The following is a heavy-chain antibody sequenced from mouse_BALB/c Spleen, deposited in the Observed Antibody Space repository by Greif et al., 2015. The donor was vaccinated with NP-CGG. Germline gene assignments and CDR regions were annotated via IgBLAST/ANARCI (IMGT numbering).Heavy chain of an antibody. D-gene: IGHD1-1*02. V-gene: IGHV2-9*02. CDR3: ARDGGNYGAMDY. J-gene: IGHJ4*01. Sequence: VQLQESGPGLVAPSQSLSITCTVSGFSLTSYGVHWVRQPPGKGLEWLGVIWAGGSTNYNSALMSRLSISKDNSKSQVFLKMNSRQTDDTAMYYCARDGGNYGAMDYWGQGTSVTVSS. CDR1: GFSLTSYG. CDR2: IWAGGST.